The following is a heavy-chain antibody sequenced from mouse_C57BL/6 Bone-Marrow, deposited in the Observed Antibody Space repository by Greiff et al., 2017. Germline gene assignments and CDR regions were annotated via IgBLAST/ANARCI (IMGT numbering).Heavy chain of an antibody. CDR2: IYPRSGNT. J-gene: IGHJ1*03. D-gene: IGHD1-1*01. V-gene: IGHV1-81*01. CDR1: GYTFTSYG. CDR3: ARHIYYYGCSWYFDV. Sequence: VQLQESGAELARPGASVKLSCKASGYTFTSYGISWVKQRTGQGLEWIGEIYPRSGNTYYNEKFKGKATLTADKSSSTAYMELRSLTSEDSAVYFCARHIYYYGCSWYFDVWGTGTTVTVSS.